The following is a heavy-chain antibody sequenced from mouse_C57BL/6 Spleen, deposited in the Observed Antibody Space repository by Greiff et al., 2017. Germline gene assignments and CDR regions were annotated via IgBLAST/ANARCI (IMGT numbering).Heavy chain of an antibody. CDR1: GYTFTSYW. CDR3: ARDYYGSSYGAMDY. CDR2: IHPNSGST. J-gene: IGHJ4*01. Sequence: QVQLQQPGAELVKPGASVKLSCKASGYTFTSYWMHWVKQRPGQGLEWIGMIHPNSGSTNYNEKFKSKATLTVDKSSCTAYMQLSSLTSEDAAVYYCARDYYGSSYGAMDYWGQGTSVTVSS. V-gene: IGHV1-64*01. D-gene: IGHD1-1*01.